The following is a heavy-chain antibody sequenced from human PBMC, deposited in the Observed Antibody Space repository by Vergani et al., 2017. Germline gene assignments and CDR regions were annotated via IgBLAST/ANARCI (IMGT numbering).Heavy chain of an antibody. Sequence: QVQLQESGPGLVKPSQTLSLTCAVYGGSFSGYYWSWIRQPPGKGLEWIGEINHSGSTNYNPSLKSRVTISVDTSKNQFSLKLSSVTAADTAVYYCARGHAGIAAAGTIDYWGQGTLVTVSS. CDR3: ARGHAGIAAAGTIDY. V-gene: IGHV4-34*09. D-gene: IGHD6-13*01. CDR2: INHSGST. CDR1: GGSFSGYY. J-gene: IGHJ4*02.